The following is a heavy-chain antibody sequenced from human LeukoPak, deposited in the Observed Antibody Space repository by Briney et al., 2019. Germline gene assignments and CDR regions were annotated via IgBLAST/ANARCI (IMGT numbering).Heavy chain of an antibody. V-gene: IGHV5-51*01. J-gene: IGHJ6*02. D-gene: IGHD1-14*01. Sequence: GESLQISCKGSGYSFTSYWIGWVRQMPGKGLEWMGIIYPGDSDTRYSPSFQGQVTISADKSISTAYLQWSSLKASDTAMYYCARHGSGTTPPNRYGMDVWGQGTTVTVSS. CDR3: ARHGSGTTPPNRYGMDV. CDR2: IYPGDSDT. CDR1: GYSFTSYW.